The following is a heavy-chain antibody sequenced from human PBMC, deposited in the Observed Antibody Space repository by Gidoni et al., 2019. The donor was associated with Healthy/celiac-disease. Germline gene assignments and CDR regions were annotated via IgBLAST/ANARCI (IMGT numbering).Heavy chain of an antibody. CDR1: GFPFSCYS. CDR3: AKGLDYTGDYYYYGMDV. Sequence: EVQLFESGGGLLQTGGSLRLSCAASGFPFSCYSMGWVRQAPGTGLEWVSAISGSGGSTYYADSVKGRFTISRDNSKNTLYLQMNSLRAEDTAVYYCAKGLDYTGDYYYYGMDVWGQGTTVTVSS. V-gene: IGHV3-23*01. D-gene: IGHD4-4*01. CDR2: ISGSGGST. J-gene: IGHJ6*02.